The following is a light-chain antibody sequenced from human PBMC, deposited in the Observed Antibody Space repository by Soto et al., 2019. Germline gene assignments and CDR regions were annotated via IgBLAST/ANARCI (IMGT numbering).Light chain of an antibody. CDR3: QQYGGSPRT. CDR2: GAS. CDR1: QNVRSNF. Sequence: EIVLTQSPGTLSLSPGERATLSCTASQNVRSNFLAWYQQKHGQAPRLVIFGASSRATGIPDRFSGSGSGTDFTLTISRLEPEDFAVYYCQQYGGSPRTFGQGTKLEIK. V-gene: IGKV3-20*01. J-gene: IGKJ2*01.